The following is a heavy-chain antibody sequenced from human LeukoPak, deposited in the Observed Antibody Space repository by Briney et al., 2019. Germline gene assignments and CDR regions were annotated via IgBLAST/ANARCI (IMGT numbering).Heavy chain of an antibody. V-gene: IGHV3-33*01. J-gene: IGHJ4*02. D-gene: IGHD3-3*01. CDR2: IWYDGSNK. CDR1: GFTFSSYG. Sequence: GSLRLSCAASGFTFSSYGMHLVRQAPGKGLEWVAVIWYDGSNKYYADSVKGRFTISRDNSKNTLYLQMNSLRAEDTAVYYCARDRGLRFLEWLFDYWGQGTLVTVSS. CDR3: ARDRGLRFLEWLFDY.